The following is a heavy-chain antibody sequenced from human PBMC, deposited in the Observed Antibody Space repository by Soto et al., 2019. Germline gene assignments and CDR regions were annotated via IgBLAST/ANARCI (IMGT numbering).Heavy chain of an antibody. CDR2: INTGNGNT. J-gene: IGHJ6*02. CDR1: GYNFTTYA. CDR3: ARGERFYYYYYGMDV. Sequence: ASVKVSCKASGYNFTTYAMLWVRQAPGQRLEWMGWINTGNGNTKYSPKFQGRVTITRDTSASTAYMELSSLKSEDTAVYYCARGERFYYYYYGMDVWGQGSTVTVSS. D-gene: IGHD3-10*01. V-gene: IGHV1-3*04.